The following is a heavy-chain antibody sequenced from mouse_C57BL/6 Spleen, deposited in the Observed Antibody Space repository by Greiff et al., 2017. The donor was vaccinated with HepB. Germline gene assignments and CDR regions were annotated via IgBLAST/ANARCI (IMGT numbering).Heavy chain of an antibody. D-gene: IGHD3-3*01. CDR3: ARHEGWDGAWFAY. V-gene: IGHV2-6-1*01. Sequence: QVQLQQSGPGLVAPSQSLSITCTVSGFSLTSYGVHWVRQPPGKGLEWLVVIWSDGSTTYNSALKSRLSISKDNSKSQVFLKMNSLQTDDTAMYYCARHEGWDGAWFAYWGQGTLVTVSA. CDR1: GFSLTSYG. CDR2: IWSDGST. J-gene: IGHJ3*01.